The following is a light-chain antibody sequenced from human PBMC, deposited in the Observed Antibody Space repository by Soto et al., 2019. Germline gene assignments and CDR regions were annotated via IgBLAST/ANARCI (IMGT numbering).Light chain of an antibody. J-gene: IGLJ2*01. CDR2: DVT. Sequence: QSALTQPPSASGSPGQSVTISCAGTYSDIGDYNYVSWYQQHPDKVPKLIIYDVTKRPSGVPDRFSGSKSGYTASLTVSDLQPADEAVYYSSSYSGPNSNVIFGGGTQLTVL. V-gene: IGLV2-8*01. CDR3: SSYSGPNSNVI. CDR1: YSDIGDYNY.